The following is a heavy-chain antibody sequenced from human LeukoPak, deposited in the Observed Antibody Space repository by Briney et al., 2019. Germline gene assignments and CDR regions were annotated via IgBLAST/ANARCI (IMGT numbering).Heavy chain of an antibody. V-gene: IGHV4-4*07. J-gene: IGHJ6*03. D-gene: IGHD3-9*01. Sequence: PSETLSLTCTVSGGSISSYYRSWIRQPAGKGLEWIGRIYTSGSTNYNPSLKSRVTMSVDTSKNQFSLKLSSVTAADTAVYYCARDYDILTGPIYYMDVWGKGTTVTVSS. CDR2: IYTSGST. CDR1: GGSISSYY. CDR3: ARDYDILTGPIYYMDV.